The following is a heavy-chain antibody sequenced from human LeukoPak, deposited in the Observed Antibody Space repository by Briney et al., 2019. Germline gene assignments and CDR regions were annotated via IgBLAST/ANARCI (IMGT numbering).Heavy chain of an antibody. V-gene: IGHV3-21*01. Sequence: GGSLRLSCAASGFTFSSYSMNWVRQAPGKGLEWVSSISSSSSYIYYADSVKGGFTISRDNAKHSLYLQMNSLRAEDTAVYYCARGGRGYCSGGSCYAVYWGQGTLVTVSS. CDR2: ISSSSSYI. CDR3: ARGGRGYCSGGSCYAVY. CDR1: GFTFSSYS. J-gene: IGHJ4*02. D-gene: IGHD2-15*01.